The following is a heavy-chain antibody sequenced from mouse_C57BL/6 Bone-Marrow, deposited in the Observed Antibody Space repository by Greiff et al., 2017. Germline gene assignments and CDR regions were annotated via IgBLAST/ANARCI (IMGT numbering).Heavy chain of an antibody. CDR2: IYPGNSDT. J-gene: IGHJ2*01. CDR3: TRKGSFITTVVADY. V-gene: IGHV1-5*01. D-gene: IGHD1-1*01. Sequence: EVQLQQSGTVLARPGASVKMSCKTSGYTFTSYWMHWVKQRTGQGLEWIGAIYPGNSDTSYNQKFKGKAKLTAVTSASTAYMELSSLTNEDSAVYYCTRKGSFITTVVADYWGQATTLTVSS. CDR1: GYTFTSYW.